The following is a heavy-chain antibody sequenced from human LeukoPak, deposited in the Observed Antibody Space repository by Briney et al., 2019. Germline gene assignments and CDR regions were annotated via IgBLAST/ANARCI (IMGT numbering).Heavy chain of an antibody. V-gene: IGHV4-59*01. CDR1: GASISGYF. CDR3: ARGVMDHDAFDI. Sequence: SETLSLTCTVSGASISGYFWSWIRQPPGKGLEWIGYISSSGNTNYNPSLKSRVTISVDTSKNRFSLKLSSVTAADTAVYYCARGVMDHDAFDIWGQGTMVTVSS. CDR2: ISSSGNT. D-gene: IGHD2-8*01. J-gene: IGHJ3*02.